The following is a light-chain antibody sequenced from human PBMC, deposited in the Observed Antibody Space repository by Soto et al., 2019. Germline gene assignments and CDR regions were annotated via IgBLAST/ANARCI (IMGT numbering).Light chain of an antibody. Sequence: ESMLTQSPATLSLSPGERSTLSCMASQSVRSYLAWYQQKPGQAPRLLIYGASTRATAIPARFSGSGSGTEFTLSISSLQSEDFAVYYCQQYNTWPRTFGQGTKVDIK. CDR2: GAS. J-gene: IGKJ1*01. CDR1: QSVRSY. V-gene: IGKV3-15*01. CDR3: QQYNTWPRT.